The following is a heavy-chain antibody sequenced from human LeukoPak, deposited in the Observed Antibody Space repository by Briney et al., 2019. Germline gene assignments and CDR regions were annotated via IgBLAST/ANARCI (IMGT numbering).Heavy chain of an antibody. CDR3: ASGYCGGACQLGGVDM. CDR1: GGSISSNSYY. Sequence: SETLSLTCTVSGGSISSNSYYWGWIRQPPGKGLEWIGSMYYSGSTYYNPSLKSRVTISVDTSKNQFSLKLSSVTAADTAVYYCASGYCGGACQLGGVDMWGQGTMVTVSS. CDR2: MYYSGST. J-gene: IGHJ3*02. V-gene: IGHV4-39*07. D-gene: IGHD2-21*02.